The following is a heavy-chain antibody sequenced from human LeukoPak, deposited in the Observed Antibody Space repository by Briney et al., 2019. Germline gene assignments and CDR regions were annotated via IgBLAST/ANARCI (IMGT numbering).Heavy chain of an antibody. CDR1: GGSISSYY. Sequence: PSETLSLTCTVSGGSISSYYWSWIRQPPGKGLEWIGYIYYSGSTNYNPSLKSRVTISVDTSKNQFSLKLSSVTAADTAVYYCARVGVRVVRGVTGYYYYMDVWGKGTTVTVSS. V-gene: IGHV4-59*01. D-gene: IGHD3-10*01. J-gene: IGHJ6*03. CDR2: IYYSGST. CDR3: ARVGVRVVRGVTGYYYYMDV.